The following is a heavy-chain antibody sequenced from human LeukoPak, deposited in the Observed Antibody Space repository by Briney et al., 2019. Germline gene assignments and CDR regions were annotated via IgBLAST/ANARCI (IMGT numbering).Heavy chain of an antibody. CDR1: GYTFSTFG. CDR3: ARDWDGRSDCFDP. J-gene: IGHJ5*02. D-gene: IGHD1-26*01. Sequence: ASGKVSCQASGYTFSTFGISWVRQAPGHGLEWMGYISGRSDDINYAQNFEGRLTMTTDTSTSTAYMELVSLTSDDTAVYYCARDWDGRSDCFDPWGQGTLVIVSS. V-gene: IGHV1-18*01. CDR2: ISGRSDDI.